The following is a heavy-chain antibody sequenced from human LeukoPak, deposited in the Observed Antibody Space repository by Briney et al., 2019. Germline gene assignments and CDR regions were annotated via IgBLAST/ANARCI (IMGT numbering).Heavy chain of an antibody. J-gene: IGHJ3*01. Sequence: GGSLKLSCAASGFTVSSNYMNWVRQAPGKGLEWVSVIRSGGSTVYADSVKGRFTISRDNSKNTLYLQLNSLRAEDTAVYYCAREGSGRTAYNDGLDVWGQGTMVTVSS. D-gene: IGHD3-10*01. CDR2: IRSGGST. V-gene: IGHV3-53*01. CDR3: AREGSGRTAYNDGLDV. CDR1: GFTVSSNY.